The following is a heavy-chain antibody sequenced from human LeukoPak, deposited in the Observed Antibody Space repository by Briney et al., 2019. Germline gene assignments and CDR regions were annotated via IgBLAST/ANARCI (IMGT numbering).Heavy chain of an antibody. CDR2: IYYSGST. Sequence: KSSETLSLTCTVSGGSISSGGYYWSWIRQHPGKGLEWIGYIYYSGSTYYNPSLKSRVTISVDTSKNQFSLKLSSVTAADTAVYYCATQNTDSSSWYTWNWFDPWGQGTLVTVSS. J-gene: IGHJ5*02. D-gene: IGHD6-13*01. CDR1: GGSISSGGYY. CDR3: ATQNTDSSSWYTWNWFDP. V-gene: IGHV4-31*03.